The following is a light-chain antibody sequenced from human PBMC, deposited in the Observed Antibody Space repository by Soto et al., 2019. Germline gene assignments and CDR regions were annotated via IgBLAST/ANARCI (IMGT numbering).Light chain of an antibody. CDR1: SSNIERNT. CDR2: SNN. CDR3: AAWDDSLNGPGYV. V-gene: IGLV1-44*01. J-gene: IGLJ1*01. Sequence: QSVLTQPPSASGTPGQRVTISCSGSSSNIERNTVNWYKQLPGTAPKLLIYSNNQRPSGVPDRFSGSKSGTSASLAISGLQSEDEADYYCAAWDDSLNGPGYVFGTGTKVTVL.